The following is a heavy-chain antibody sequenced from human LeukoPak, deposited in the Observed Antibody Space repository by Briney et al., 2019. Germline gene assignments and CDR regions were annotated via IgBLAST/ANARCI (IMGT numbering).Heavy chain of an antibody. CDR3: ARDSAGNDY. J-gene: IGHJ4*02. CDR1: GFTFRSYA. V-gene: IGHV3-7*01. Sequence: GGSLSLSCAASGFTFRSYAMRWVRPAAGKGREGVANIKQDGSEKYYVDSVKGRFTISRDNAKNSLYLQINSPRAEDTAMYYCARDSAGNDYWGQGTLVTVSS. CDR2: IKQDGSEK. D-gene: IGHD6-13*01.